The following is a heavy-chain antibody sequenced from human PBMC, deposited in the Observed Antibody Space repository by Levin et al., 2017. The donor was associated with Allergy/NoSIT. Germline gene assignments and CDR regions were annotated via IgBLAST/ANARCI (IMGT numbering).Heavy chain of an antibody. Sequence: GESLKISCATSGFPFSTYGMNWVRQAPNKGLEWVALISSGGSPTFYADSVKGRFTVSRDNSKNTLYLQMNSLRPEDTAVYYCAARVFDDWGQGAPVAVSS. CDR1: GFPFSTYG. CDR2: ISSGGSPT. J-gene: IGHJ4*02. D-gene: IGHD6-13*01. CDR3: AARVFDD. V-gene: IGHV3-30*03.